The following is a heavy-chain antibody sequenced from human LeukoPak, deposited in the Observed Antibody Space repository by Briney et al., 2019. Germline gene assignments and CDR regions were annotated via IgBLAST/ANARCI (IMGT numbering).Heavy chain of an antibody. CDR1: GFTFSSYW. D-gene: IGHD1-26*01. J-gene: IGHJ4*02. CDR2: INSDGSST. CDR3: ARVTVGAFDY. Sequence: GGSLRLSCAASGFTFSSYWMHWVRQAPGKGLAWVSRINSDGSSTTYADSVKGRFTISRDNAKNTVYLQMNNLRAEDTAVYYCARVTVGAFDYWRQGTLVTVSS. V-gene: IGHV3-74*01.